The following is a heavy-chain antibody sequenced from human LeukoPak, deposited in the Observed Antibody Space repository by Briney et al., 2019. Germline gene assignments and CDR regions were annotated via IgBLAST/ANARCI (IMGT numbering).Heavy chain of an antibody. Sequence: SETLSLTCAVYGGSFSGYYWSWIRQPPGKGLEWIGEINHSGSTNYNPSLKSRVTISVDTSKNQFSLKLTSVTAADTAVYYCARGSQSMYYDYVWGRNFDYWGQGTLVTVSS. D-gene: IGHD3-16*01. V-gene: IGHV4-34*01. CDR1: GGSFSGYY. J-gene: IGHJ4*02. CDR3: ARGSQSMYYDYVWGRNFDY. CDR2: INHSGST.